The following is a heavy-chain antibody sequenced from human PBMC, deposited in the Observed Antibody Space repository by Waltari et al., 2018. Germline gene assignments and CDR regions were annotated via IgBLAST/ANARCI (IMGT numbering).Heavy chain of an antibody. V-gene: IGHV3-53*01. CDR1: GFTVSSNY. CDR2: TYSGGST. D-gene: IGHD3-22*01. Sequence: EVQLVASGGGLIQPGGSLRLSCVASGFTVSSNYMRWVRQAPGKGLEWVSITYSGGSTDYADSVKGRFTISRDNSKNTVYLQMNSLRAEDTAVYYCARETYYDRSAYFRLGAFDIWGLGTMVTVSS. J-gene: IGHJ3*02. CDR3: ARETYYDRSAYFRLGAFDI.